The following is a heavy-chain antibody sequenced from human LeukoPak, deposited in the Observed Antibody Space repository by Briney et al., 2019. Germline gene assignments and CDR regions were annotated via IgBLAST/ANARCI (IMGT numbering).Heavy chain of an antibody. CDR3: VRDVLPVSRCEFDQ. V-gene: IGHV3-9*01. CDR2: INWNSGGI. D-gene: IGHD2-15*01. Sequence: PGGSLRLSCEASGFTFDDYAMHWVRQAPGKGLEWVSSINWNSGGIGYVDSVKGRFTISRDNTKNYLYLHVNSLRAEDTACDYFVRDVLPVSRCEFDQWGQGTLVTVSS. CDR1: GFTFDDYA. J-gene: IGHJ4*02.